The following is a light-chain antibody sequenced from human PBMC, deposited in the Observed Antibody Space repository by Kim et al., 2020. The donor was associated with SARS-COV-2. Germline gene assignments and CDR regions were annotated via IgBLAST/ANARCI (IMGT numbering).Light chain of an antibody. Sequence: GKPSPTSGTGTSGDIGGGNYAAWYQQHPGKAPKLMIYDVTNRPSGVSNRFSGSKSGNTASLTISGLQAEDEAEYHCCSYTNTGSREFGGGTQLTVL. CDR1: SGDIGGGNY. J-gene: IGLJ2*01. CDR3: CSYTNTGSRE. V-gene: IGLV2-14*03. CDR2: DVT.